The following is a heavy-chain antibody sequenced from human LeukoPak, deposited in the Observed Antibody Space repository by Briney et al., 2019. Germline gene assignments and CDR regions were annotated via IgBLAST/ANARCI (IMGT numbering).Heavy chain of an antibody. J-gene: IGHJ4*02. CDR2: ISRSSSFI. Sequence: EPGGSLRLSCAASGFTLSSYSMNWVRQAPGKGLEWVSSISRSSSFIYYADSVKGRFTISRENAKNSLYLQMNSLGAEDTAVYYCARDRIFRRMGYDYVWGSYRCLDYWGQGTLVTVSS. CDR1: GFTLSSYS. V-gene: IGHV3-21*01. CDR3: ARDRIFRRMGYDYVWGSYRCLDY. D-gene: IGHD3-16*02.